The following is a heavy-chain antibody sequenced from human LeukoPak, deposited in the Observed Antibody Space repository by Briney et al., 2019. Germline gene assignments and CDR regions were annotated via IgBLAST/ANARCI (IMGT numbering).Heavy chain of an antibody. CDR1: GFTFRSYS. D-gene: IGHD2-15*01. Sequence: PGGSLRLSCAASGFTFRSYSMNWVRQAPGKGLEWVSSISSTSYIYYADSVKGRFTISRDNSRNSLYLQMNSLRAEDTAVYYCARVSGSRGCFDYWGQGTLVTVSS. J-gene: IGHJ4*02. V-gene: IGHV3-21*06. CDR3: ARVSGSRGCFDY. CDR2: ISSTSYI.